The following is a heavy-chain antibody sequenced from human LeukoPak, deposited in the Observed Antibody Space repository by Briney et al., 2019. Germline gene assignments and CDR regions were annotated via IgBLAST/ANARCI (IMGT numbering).Heavy chain of an antibody. CDR3: ARGPVGVTARTYYYYGMDV. Sequence: GRSLRLSCAASGFTFSSYAMHWVRQAAGKGLEWVAVISYDGSNKYYADSVKGRFTISRDNSKNTLYLQMNSLRAEDTAVYYCARGPVGVTARTYYYYGMDVWGQGTTVTVSS. CDR2: ISYDGSNK. J-gene: IGHJ6*02. D-gene: IGHD2-21*02. V-gene: IGHV3-30-3*01. CDR1: GFTFSSYA.